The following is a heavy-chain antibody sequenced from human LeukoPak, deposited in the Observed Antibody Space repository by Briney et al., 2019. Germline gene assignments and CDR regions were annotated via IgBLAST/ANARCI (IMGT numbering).Heavy chain of an antibody. J-gene: IGHJ4*02. Sequence: GGFLRLSCAASGFTFSSYAMSWVRQAPGKGLEWVSAISGSGGSTYYADSVKGRFTISRDNSKNTLYLQMNSLRAEDTAVYYCAKPGRYCSGGSCYYFDYWGQGTLVTVSS. V-gene: IGHV3-23*01. D-gene: IGHD2-15*01. CDR1: GFTFSSYA. CDR3: AKPGRYCSGGSCYYFDY. CDR2: ISGSGGST.